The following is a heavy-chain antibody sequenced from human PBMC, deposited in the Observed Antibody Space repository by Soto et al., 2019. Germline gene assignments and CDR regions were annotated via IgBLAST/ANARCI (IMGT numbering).Heavy chain of an antibody. Sequence: EVQLVESGGDLVQPGGSLRLSCVVSGFTLSDHHVDWVRQAPGKGLEWIGRTANRAHSYTTDYAASVQGRFAISRDELKNSLYLQMDSLSTEDTAVYFCARLPAGPVHPFGVWGQGTRVTVSS. CDR3: ARLPAGPVHPFGV. D-gene: IGHD6-25*01. CDR2: TANRAHSYTT. J-gene: IGHJ3*01. V-gene: IGHV3-72*01. CDR1: GFTLSDHH.